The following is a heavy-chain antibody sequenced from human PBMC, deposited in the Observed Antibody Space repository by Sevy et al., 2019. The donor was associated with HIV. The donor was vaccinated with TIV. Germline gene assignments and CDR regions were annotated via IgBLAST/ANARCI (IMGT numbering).Heavy chain of an antibody. CDR2: IKQDGSEK. Sequence: GGSLRLSCAASGFTFSSYWMSWVRQAPGKGLEWVANIKQDGSEKYYVDSVKGRFTISRDNAKNSLYLQMNSLRAEDTAVYYCARGDYDYVWGSYLCYWGQGTLVTVSS. CDR3: ARGDYDYVWGSYLCY. CDR1: GFTFSSYW. J-gene: IGHJ4*02. D-gene: IGHD3-16*02. V-gene: IGHV3-7*03.